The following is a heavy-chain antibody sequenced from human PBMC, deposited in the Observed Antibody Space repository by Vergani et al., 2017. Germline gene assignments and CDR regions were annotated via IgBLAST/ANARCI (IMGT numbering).Heavy chain of an antibody. CDR3: TTDLAGYSNYGYFDY. CDR2: IKSKTDGGTT. CDR1: GFTFSNAW. J-gene: IGHJ4*02. Sequence: VQLVESGGGLVKPGGSLRLSCAASGFTFSNAWMSWVRQAPGKGLEWVGRIKSKTDGGTTDYAAPVKGRFTISRDDSKNTLYLQMNSLKTEDTAVYYCTTDLAGYSNYGYFDYWGQGTLVTVSS. D-gene: IGHD4-11*01. V-gene: IGHV3-15*01.